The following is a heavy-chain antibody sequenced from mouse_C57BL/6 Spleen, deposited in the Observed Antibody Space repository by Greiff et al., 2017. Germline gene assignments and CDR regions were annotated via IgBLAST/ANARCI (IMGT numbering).Heavy chain of an antibody. CDR1: EYEFPSHD. CDR2: INSDGGST. D-gene: IGHD1-1*01. Sequence: EVQRVESGGGLVQPGESLKLSCESNEYEFPSHDMSWVRKTPEKRLELVAAINSDGGSTYYPDTMERRFIISRDNTKKTLYLQMSSLRSEDTALYYCARQANYYGSSYEDWYFDVWGTGTTVTVSS. CDR3: ARQANYYGSSYEDWYFDV. V-gene: IGHV5-2*01. J-gene: IGHJ1*03.